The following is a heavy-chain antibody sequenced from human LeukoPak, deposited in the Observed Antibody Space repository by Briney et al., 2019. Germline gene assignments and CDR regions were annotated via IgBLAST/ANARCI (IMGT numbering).Heavy chain of an antibody. CDR1: AYTFSDFY. CDR2: ITPKSGDT. V-gene: IGHV1-2*02. J-gene: IGHJ4*02. CDR3: ARVRLADERAWAY. D-gene: IGHD3-3*02. Sequence: ASVKVSCTTSAYTFSDFYIHWVRQAPGQGLEYVGWITPKSGDTYSPQRFQGRVTMTRDASISTAYMELSSLRSDDTAVYFCARVRLADERAWAYWGQGTLVTVSS.